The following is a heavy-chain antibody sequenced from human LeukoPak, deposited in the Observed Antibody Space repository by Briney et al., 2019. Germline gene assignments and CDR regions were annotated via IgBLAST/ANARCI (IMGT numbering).Heavy chain of an antibody. V-gene: IGHV3-23*01. CDR3: AKGAITIFGVADDAFDI. Sequence: PGGSLRLSCAASGFTFSSYAMSWVRQAPGKGLEWVSAISGSGGSTYYADSVKGRFTISRDNSKNTLYLQMNSLRAEDTAVYYCAKGAITIFGVADDAFDIWGQGTMVTVSS. CDR2: ISGSGGST. J-gene: IGHJ3*02. CDR1: GFTFSSYA. D-gene: IGHD3-3*01.